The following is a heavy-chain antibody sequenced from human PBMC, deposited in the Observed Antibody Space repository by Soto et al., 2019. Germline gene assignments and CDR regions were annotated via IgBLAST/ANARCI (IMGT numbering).Heavy chain of an antibody. CDR1: GGSISSGGYY. Sequence: PSETLSLTCTVSGGSISSGGYYWSWIRQHPGKGLEWIGYIYYSGSTYYNPSLKSRVTISVDTSKNQFSLKLSSVTAADTAVYYCARGSKSGGQLLLSRTQNWFDPWGQGTLVTVSS. CDR2: IYYSGST. D-gene: IGHD2-15*01. CDR3: ARGSKSGGQLLLSRTQNWFDP. V-gene: IGHV4-31*03. J-gene: IGHJ5*02.